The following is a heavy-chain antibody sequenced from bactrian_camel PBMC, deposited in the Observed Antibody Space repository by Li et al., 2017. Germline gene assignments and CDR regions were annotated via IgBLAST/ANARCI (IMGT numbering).Heavy chain of an antibody. Sequence: HVQLVESGGGSVQAGGSLRLSCERSSKTFSTNYMGWFREAPGKEREGVAAIYTENGRTYYLDPVKGRFTISQDNAKTTVYLEMNSLKPEDTAMYYCAAGAGVTTVFEGLGLRGQGTQVTVS. CDR1: SKTFSTNY. V-gene: IGHV3S54*01. CDR3: AAGAGVTTVFEGLGL. CDR2: IYTENGRT. J-gene: IGHJ4*01. D-gene: IGHD3*01.